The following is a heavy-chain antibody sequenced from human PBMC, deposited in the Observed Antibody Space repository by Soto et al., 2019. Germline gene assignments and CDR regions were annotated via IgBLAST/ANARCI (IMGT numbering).Heavy chain of an antibody. CDR2: ISAYNGNT. Sequence: ASVKVSCMASGYTFTSYGISWVRQAPGQGLEWMGWISAYNGNTNYAQKLQGRVTMTTDTSTSTAYMELRSLRSDDTAVYYCARGDSSGYPYNWFDPWGQGTLVTVSS. CDR3: ARGDSSGYPYNWFDP. J-gene: IGHJ5*02. CDR1: GYTFTSYG. V-gene: IGHV1-18*01. D-gene: IGHD3-22*01.